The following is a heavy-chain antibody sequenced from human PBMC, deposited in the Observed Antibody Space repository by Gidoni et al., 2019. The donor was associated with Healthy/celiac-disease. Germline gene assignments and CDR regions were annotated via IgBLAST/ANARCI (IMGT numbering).Heavy chain of an antibody. CDR3: ARGLNSVWVGELLFRD. CDR1: GGSISSYY. D-gene: IGHD3-10*01. J-gene: IGHJ4*02. Sequence: QVQLQESGPGLVKPSEPLSLTCTVSGGSISSYYWSWIRQPPGKGLEWIGYIYYRGSTNYNPSHKSRVTISVDTSKNQFSLKLSSVTAADTAVYCCARGLNSVWVGELLFRDWGQGTLVTVSS. CDR2: IYYRGST. V-gene: IGHV4-59*01.